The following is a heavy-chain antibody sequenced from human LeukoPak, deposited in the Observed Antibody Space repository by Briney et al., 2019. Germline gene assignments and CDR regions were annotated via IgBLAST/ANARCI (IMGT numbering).Heavy chain of an antibody. CDR2: ISGSGGST. Sequence: GGSLRLSCAAAGFTFSSYAMSWVRQAPGKGLEWVSGISGSGGSTYYADSVKGRFTISRDNSKNTLYLQMNSPRAEDTAVYYCAILPGYSSSWYEVDYWGQGTLVTVSS. CDR3: AILPGYSSSWYEVDY. D-gene: IGHD6-13*01. V-gene: IGHV3-23*01. CDR1: GFTFSSYA. J-gene: IGHJ4*02.